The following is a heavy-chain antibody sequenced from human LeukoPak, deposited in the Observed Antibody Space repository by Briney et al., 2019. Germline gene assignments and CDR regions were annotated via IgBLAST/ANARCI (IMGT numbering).Heavy chain of an antibody. CDR3: ARGITGFLPFDY. D-gene: IGHD1-20*01. J-gene: IGHJ4*02. CDR2: IYYSGST. V-gene: IGHV4-59*01. Sequence: SETLSLTCAVYGGSFSGYYWSWIRQPPGKGLEWIGYIYYSGSTNYNPSLKSRVTISVDTSKNQFSLKLSSVTAADTAVYYCARGITGFLPFDYWGQGTLVTVSS. CDR1: GGSFSGYY.